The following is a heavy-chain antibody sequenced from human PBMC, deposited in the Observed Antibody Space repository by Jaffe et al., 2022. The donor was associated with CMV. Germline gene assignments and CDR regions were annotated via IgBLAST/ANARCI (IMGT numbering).Heavy chain of an antibody. CDR2: IYYSGST. D-gene: IGHD5-18*01. V-gene: IGHV4-39*01. J-gene: IGHJ4*02. CDR1: GGSISSSSYY. CDR3: ARHSGYGGYSYDHFDY. Sequence: QLQLQESGPGLVKPSETLSLTCTVSGGSISSSSYYWGWIRQPPGKGLEWIGSIYYSGSTYYNPSLKSRVTISVDTSKNQFSLKLSSVTAADTAVYYCARHSGYGGYSYDHFDYWGQGTLVTVSS.